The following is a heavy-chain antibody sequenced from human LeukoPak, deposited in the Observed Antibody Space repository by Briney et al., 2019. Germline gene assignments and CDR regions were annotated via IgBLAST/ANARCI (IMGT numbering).Heavy chain of an antibody. Sequence: GGSLRLSCAASGFTFSSYWMSWVRQAPGKGLEWVANIKRDGSEKYYVDSVKGRFTISRDNAKNSLYLQMNSLRAEDTAVYYCARADYGGNSAPDYYFDYWGQGTLVTVSS. D-gene: IGHD4-23*01. V-gene: IGHV3-7*04. CDR3: ARADYGGNSAPDYYFDY. CDR1: GFTFSSYW. J-gene: IGHJ4*02. CDR2: IKRDGSEK.